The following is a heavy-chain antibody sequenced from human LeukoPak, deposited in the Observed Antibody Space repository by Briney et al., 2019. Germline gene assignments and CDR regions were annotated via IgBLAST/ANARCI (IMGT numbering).Heavy chain of an antibody. J-gene: IGHJ1*01. D-gene: IGHD2-15*01. CDR1: GYSFTTYW. CDR2: IYPGDSDT. Sequence: GESLKISCKGSGYSFTTYWIGWVRQMPGKGLEWMGIIYPGDSDTRYSPSFQGQVTISADKSISTAYLQWGSLKASDTAMYYCASGGATVVVAATPFFQHWGQGTLVTVSS. V-gene: IGHV5-51*01. CDR3: ASGGATVVVAATPFFQH.